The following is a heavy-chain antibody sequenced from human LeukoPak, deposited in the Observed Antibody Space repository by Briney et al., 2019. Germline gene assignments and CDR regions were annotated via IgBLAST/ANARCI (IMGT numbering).Heavy chain of an antibody. CDR1: GISFGSYW. D-gene: IGHD3-22*01. V-gene: IGHV3-7*01. Sequence: GGSLRLSCAASGISFGSYWVTWVRQAPGKGLEWVANIGQDGTETVYVGSVKGRFIISRDNARKLLFLQMNSLRADDTAVYYCAIPSSYDGSRYYHAYWGQGTLVSVSS. J-gene: IGHJ4*02. CDR3: AIPSSYDGSRYYHAY. CDR2: IGQDGTET.